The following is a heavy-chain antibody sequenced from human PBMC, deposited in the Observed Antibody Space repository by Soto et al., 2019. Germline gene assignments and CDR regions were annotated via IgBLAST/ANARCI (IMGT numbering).Heavy chain of an antibody. CDR2: ISGSGGST. D-gene: IGHD2-2*01. Sequence: PGGSLRLSCVGSAFTFSSYSLNWVRQAPGKGLEWVSAISGSGGSTYYADSVKGRFTISRDNSKNTLYLQMNSLRAEDTAVYYCAKAYCSSTSCYFPSKWGQGTLVTVSS. J-gene: IGHJ4*02. CDR3: AKAYCSSTSCYFPSK. V-gene: IGHV3-23*01. CDR1: AFTFSSYS.